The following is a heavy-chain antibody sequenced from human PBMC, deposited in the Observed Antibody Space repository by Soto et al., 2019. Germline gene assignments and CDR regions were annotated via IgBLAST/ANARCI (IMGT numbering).Heavy chain of an antibody. CDR3: ARRRITMVRGVKGLGWFDP. CDR1: GGSFSGYY. J-gene: IGHJ5*02. Sequence: QVQLQQWGAGLLKPSETLSLTCAVYGGSFSGYYWSWIRQPPGKGLEWIGEINHSGSTNYNPSLKSRVTISVDTSKNQFSLKLSSVTAADTAVYYCARRRITMVRGVKGLGWFDPWGQGTLVTVSS. D-gene: IGHD3-10*01. CDR2: INHSGST. V-gene: IGHV4-34*01.